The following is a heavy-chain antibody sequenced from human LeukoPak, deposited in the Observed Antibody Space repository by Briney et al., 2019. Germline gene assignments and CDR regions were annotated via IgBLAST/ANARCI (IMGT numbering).Heavy chain of an antibody. CDR3: ARGAYYYGSGGDAFDI. V-gene: IGHV4-61*09. J-gene: IGHJ3*02. Sequence: SQTLSLTCTVSGGSISSGSYCWSWIRQPAGKGLEWIGHIYTSGNTNYNPSLKGRVTISVDTSKNQFSLKLSSVTAADTAVYYCARGAYYYGSGGDAFDIWGQGTMVTVSS. CDR2: IYTSGNT. D-gene: IGHD3-10*01. CDR1: GGSISSGSYC.